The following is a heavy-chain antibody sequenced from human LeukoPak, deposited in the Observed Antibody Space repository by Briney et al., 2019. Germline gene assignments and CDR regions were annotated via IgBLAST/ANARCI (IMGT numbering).Heavy chain of an antibody. D-gene: IGHD4-17*01. Sequence: ASVKVSCKASGGTFRSYAISWVRQAPGHGLEWMGRVIAIFCTANYAQKFHVRVTSTTNESTSTAYMELSSLRSEDTAVYYCARGGDYGNYGYFDLWGRGTLVTVSS. CDR3: ARGGDYGNYGYFDL. J-gene: IGHJ2*01. CDR1: GGTFRSYA. CDR2: VIAIFCTA. V-gene: IGHV1-69*05.